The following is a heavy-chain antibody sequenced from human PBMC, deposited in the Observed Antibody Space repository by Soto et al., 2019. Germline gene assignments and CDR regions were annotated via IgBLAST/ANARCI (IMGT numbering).Heavy chain of an antibody. CDR1: GYSFPCYW. V-gene: IGHV5-51*01. CDR3: ARNRAPSGYDDY. Sequence: PGESLKISCKGYGYSFPCYWIGWVRQMPGKGLERMGLIYPGDPDTRYRPPHQGQATISADNSISTAYLQWSSLKASDTAMYYWARNRAPSGYDDYWGQGTLVTV. CDR2: IYPGDPDT. J-gene: IGHJ4*02. D-gene: IGHD3-22*01.